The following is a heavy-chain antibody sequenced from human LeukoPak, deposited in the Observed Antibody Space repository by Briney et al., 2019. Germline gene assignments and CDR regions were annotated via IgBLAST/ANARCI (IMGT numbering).Heavy chain of an antibody. Sequence: GGSLRLSCAASGFTFSSYAMSWVRQAPGKGLEWVSAISGSGGRTYYADSVKGRFTISRDNAKNSLYLQMNSLRAEDTALYYCARDYDYGDYPGYWGQGTLVTVS. D-gene: IGHD4-17*01. J-gene: IGHJ4*02. CDR2: ISGSGGRT. CDR1: GFTFSSYA. V-gene: IGHV3-23*01. CDR3: ARDYDYGDYPGY.